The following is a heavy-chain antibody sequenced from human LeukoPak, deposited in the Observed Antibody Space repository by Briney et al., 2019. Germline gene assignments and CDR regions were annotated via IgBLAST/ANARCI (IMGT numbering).Heavy chain of an antibody. D-gene: IGHD6-19*01. Sequence: GGSLRLSCAASGFTFSSYGMHWVRQAPGKGLEWVAFIRYDGSNKYYADSVKGRFTISRDNSKNTLYLQMNSLRAEDTAVYYCAKTPVTPVAGTSSLYYFDYWGQGTLVTVSS. CDR1: GFTFSSYG. V-gene: IGHV3-30*02. J-gene: IGHJ4*02. CDR3: AKTPVTPVAGTSSLYYFDY. CDR2: IRYDGSNK.